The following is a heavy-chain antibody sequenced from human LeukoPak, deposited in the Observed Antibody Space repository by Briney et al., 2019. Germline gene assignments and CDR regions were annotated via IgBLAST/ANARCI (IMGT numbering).Heavy chain of an antibody. CDR1: GFTFSNAL. Sequence: GGSLRLSCAASGFTFSNALMSWVRQAPGKGLEWVGRIKMKTEGGTTDYAAPVKGRFTISRDDSKNTLYLQMNSLKTEDTAVYYCSFRSLDYWGQGTLVTVSS. CDR3: SFRSLDY. V-gene: IGHV3-15*01. J-gene: IGHJ4*02. CDR2: IKMKTEGGTT.